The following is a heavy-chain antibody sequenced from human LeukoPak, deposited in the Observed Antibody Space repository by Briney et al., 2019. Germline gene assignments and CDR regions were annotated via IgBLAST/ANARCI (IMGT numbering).Heavy chain of an antibody. CDR1: GYTFSSYS. V-gene: IGHV3-21*01. CDR3: ARLQGDDGWYFFDY. D-gene: IGHD6-19*01. CDR2: ISNRGTYI. J-gene: IGHJ4*02. Sequence: GVSLRLSCAASGYTFSSYSMNWVRQAPGRGLEWLSSISNRGTYIYYADSVKGRFTISRDNAKNSVYLQMNSLRAEDTALYYCARLQGDDGWYFFDYWGQGTLVTVSS.